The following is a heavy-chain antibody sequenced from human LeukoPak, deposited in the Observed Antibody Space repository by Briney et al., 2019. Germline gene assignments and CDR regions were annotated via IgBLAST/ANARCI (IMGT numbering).Heavy chain of an antibody. D-gene: IGHD2-8*01. CDR3: AKHQLISYGMDV. CDR1: VFTFSNAG. Sequence: GGSLRLSCAASVFTFSNAGMSRVRQAPGTGGGGVSAIGGSGGSTYYADSVKGRFTISRDNSKNPLYLQMNSLRAEDTAVYYCAKHQLISYGMDVWGQGTTVTVSS. J-gene: IGHJ6*02. CDR2: IGGSGGST. V-gene: IGHV3-23*01.